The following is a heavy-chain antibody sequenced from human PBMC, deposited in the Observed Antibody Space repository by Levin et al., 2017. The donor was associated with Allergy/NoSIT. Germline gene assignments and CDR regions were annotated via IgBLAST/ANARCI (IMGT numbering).Heavy chain of an antibody. CDR1: GGSISSYY. Sequence: ESLKISCTVSGGSISSYYWSWIRQPPGKGLEWIGYIHYSGSTKYNPSLKSRVTISVDTSKNQFSLKLNSVTAADTAVYYCARDRTTVTTNDVYYYGMDVWGQGTTVTVSS. J-gene: IGHJ6*02. V-gene: IGHV4-59*01. CDR2: IHYSGST. D-gene: IGHD4-17*01. CDR3: ARDRTTVTTNDVYYYGMDV.